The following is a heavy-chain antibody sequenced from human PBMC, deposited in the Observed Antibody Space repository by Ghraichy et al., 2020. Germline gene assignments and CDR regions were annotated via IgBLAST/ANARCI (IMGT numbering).Heavy chain of an antibody. CDR3: ASAPRGTMIVVGKGAEYFQH. CDR1: GGSISSGGYY. CDR2: IYYSGST. J-gene: IGHJ1*01. V-gene: IGHV4-31*03. Sequence: SETLSLTCTVSGGSISSGGYYRSWIRQHPGKGLEWIGYIYYSGSTYYNPSLKSRVTISVDTSKNQFSLKLSSVTAADTAVYYCASAPRGTMIVVGKGAEYFQHWGQGTLVTVSS. D-gene: IGHD3-22*01.